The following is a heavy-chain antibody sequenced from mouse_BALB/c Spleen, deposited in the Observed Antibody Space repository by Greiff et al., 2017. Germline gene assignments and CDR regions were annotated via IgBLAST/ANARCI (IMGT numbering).Heavy chain of an antibody. CDR3: ARFDGSSGAY. J-gene: IGHJ3*01. Sequence: QVQLQQSGAELAKPGASVKMSCKASGYTFTSYWMHWVKQRPGQGLEWIGYINPSTGYTEYNQKFKDKATLTADKSSSTAYMQLSSLTSEDSAVYYCARFDGSSGAYWGQGTLVTVSA. CDR1: GYTFTSYW. V-gene: IGHV1-7*01. D-gene: IGHD2-3*01. CDR2: INPSTGYT.